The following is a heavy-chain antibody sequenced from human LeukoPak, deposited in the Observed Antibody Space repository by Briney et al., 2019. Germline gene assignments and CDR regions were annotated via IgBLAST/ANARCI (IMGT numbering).Heavy chain of an antibody. CDR1: GFIFSSYG. V-gene: IGHV3-30*02. CDR2: IRYDGSDK. D-gene: IGHD3/OR15-3a*01. Sequence: GGSLRLSCEASGFIFSSYGMHWVRQAPGKGLEWVAFIRYDGSDKYYADSVRGRFTISRDNSKNTLFLQMNSLRAEDTAIYFCAKDMIFGVVINNWFDPWGQGALVTVSS. J-gene: IGHJ5*02. CDR3: AKDMIFGVVINNWFDP.